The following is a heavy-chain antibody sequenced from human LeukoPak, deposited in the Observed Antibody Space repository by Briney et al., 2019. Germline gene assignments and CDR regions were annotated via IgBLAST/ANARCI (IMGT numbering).Heavy chain of an antibody. D-gene: IGHD2-2*01. CDR3: ARVPDTVRASRFSSHNWFDP. Sequence: GESLKISCKGSGYSFTSYWIGWVRQMPGKGLEWMGIIYPGDSDTRYSPSFQGQVTISADKSICTAYLQWSSLKASDTAMYYCARVPDTVRASRFSSHNWFDPWGQGTLVTVSS. CDR1: GYSFTSYW. V-gene: IGHV5-51*01. J-gene: IGHJ5*02. CDR2: IYPGDSDT.